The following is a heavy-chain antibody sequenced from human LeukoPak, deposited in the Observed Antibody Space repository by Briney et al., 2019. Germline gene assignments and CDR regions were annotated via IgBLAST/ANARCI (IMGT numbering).Heavy chain of an antibody. CDR2: INPSGGST. J-gene: IGHJ4*02. CDR1: GYTFTSYY. V-gene: IGHV1-46*01. D-gene: IGHD4-17*01. Sequence: GASVKVSCDASGYTFTSYYMHWVRQAPGQGLEWMGIINPSGGSTSYAQKFQGRVTMTRDTSTSTVYMELSSLRSEDTAVYYCARDMTTVTTQGDFGYWGQGTLVTVSS. CDR3: ARDMTTVTTQGDFGY.